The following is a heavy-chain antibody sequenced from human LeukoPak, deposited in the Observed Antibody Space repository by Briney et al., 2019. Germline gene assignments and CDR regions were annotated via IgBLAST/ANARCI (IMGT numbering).Heavy chain of an antibody. CDR3: GGFVRGTYYFDY. D-gene: IGHD3-16*01. CDR2: IYYSGST. V-gene: IGHV4-59*08. CDR1: DGSISSYY. J-gene: IGHJ4*02. Sequence: SETLSLTCTVSDGSISSYYWSWIRQPPGKGLEWIGYIYYSGSTNYNPSLKSRVTISVDTSKNQCSLKLSSVTAADTAVYYCGGFVRGTYYFDYWGQGTLVTVSS.